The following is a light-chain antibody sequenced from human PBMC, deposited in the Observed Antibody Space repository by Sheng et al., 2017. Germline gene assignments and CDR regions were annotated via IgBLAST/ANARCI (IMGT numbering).Light chain of an antibody. CDR1: QSISNN. CDR2: GAS. Sequence: EAVLTQSPATLSVSPGERATLSCRASQSISNNLAWYQQKPGQPPRLLIYGASTRATGVPARFSGSGSGTEFTLTISSLQSEDFAVYYCQQYNNWHWTFGQGTKVDLK. J-gene: IGKJ1*01. V-gene: IGKV3-15*01. CDR3: QQYNNWHWT.